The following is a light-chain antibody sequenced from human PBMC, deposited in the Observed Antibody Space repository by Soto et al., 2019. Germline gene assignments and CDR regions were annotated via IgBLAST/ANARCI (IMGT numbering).Light chain of an antibody. CDR3: QQYDNWPPIT. V-gene: IGKV3-15*01. J-gene: IGKJ5*01. CDR1: QSISSN. CDR2: GTS. Sequence: EIVMTQSPATLSVSPGERATLSCRACQSISSNLARYQHKPGQAPRLLIYGTSTRASGIPARFSGSGSGTEFTLTISGLQSEDFAVYYCQQYDNWPPITFGQGTRLEIK.